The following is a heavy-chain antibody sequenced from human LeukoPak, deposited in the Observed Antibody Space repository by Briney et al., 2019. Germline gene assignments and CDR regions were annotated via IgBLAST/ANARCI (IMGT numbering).Heavy chain of an antibody. CDR3: ARWYYYETSGLYYGSFDN. Sequence: GGSLRLSCAASGFTVSSNYMSWVRQAPGKGLEWVSVIIASGSDTYYADSVKGRFTISRDNSRNTLYLQMNSLRAEDTAVYYCARWYYYETSGLYYGSFDNWGQGTLVTVSS. CDR1: GFTVSSNY. J-gene: IGHJ5*02. CDR2: IIASGSDT. V-gene: IGHV3-23*01. D-gene: IGHD3-22*01.